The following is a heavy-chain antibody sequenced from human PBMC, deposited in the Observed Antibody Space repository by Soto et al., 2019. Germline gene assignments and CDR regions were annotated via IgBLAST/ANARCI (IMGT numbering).Heavy chain of an antibody. V-gene: IGHV1-24*01. CDR3: ATDRPYGWFDP. CDR2: FDPEDGEA. D-gene: IGHD4-17*01. CDR1: GYTLTELS. J-gene: IGHJ5*02. Sequence: ASVKVSCKVSGYTLTELSMHWVRQAPGKGLEWMGGFDPEDGEAIYAQKFQGRDTMAEDTSTDTAYMELSSLRSEDTAVYYCATDRPYGWFDPWGQGTLVTVSS.